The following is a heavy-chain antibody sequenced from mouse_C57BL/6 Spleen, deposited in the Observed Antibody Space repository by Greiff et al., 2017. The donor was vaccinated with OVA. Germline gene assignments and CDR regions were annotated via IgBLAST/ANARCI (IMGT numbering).Heavy chain of an antibody. D-gene: IGHD1-1*01. CDR3: TRWGYGSSFYYFDY. CDR2: IDPETGGT. J-gene: IGHJ2*01. V-gene: IGHV1-15*01. Sequence: QVQLKGSGAELVRPGASVTLSCKASGYTFTDYEMHWVKQTPVHGLEWIGAIDPETGGTAYNQKFKGKAILTADKSSSTAYMELRSLTSEDSAVYYCTRWGYGSSFYYFDYWGQGTTLTVSS. CDR1: GYTFTDYE.